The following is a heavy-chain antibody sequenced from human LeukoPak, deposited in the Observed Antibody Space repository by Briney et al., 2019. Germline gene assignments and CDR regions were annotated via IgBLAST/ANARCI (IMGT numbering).Heavy chain of an antibody. J-gene: IGHJ4*02. CDR3: AKRGVVIRVILVGFHKEAYYFDS. D-gene: IGHD3-22*01. CDR1: GFTFSSYA. V-gene: IGHV3-23*01. CDR2: ISGSAGGT. Sequence: GGSLRLSCAASGFTFSSYAMHWVRQAPGKGLEWVAGISGSAGGTNYADSVKGRFTISRDNPKNTLYLQMNNLRAGDTAVYFCAKRGVVIRVILVGFHKEAYYFDSWGQGALVTVSS.